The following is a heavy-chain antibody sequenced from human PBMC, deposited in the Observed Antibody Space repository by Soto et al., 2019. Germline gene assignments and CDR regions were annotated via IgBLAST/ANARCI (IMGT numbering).Heavy chain of an antibody. Sequence: GGSLRLSCTASGFTFSSYAMHWVRLEGKGLEWVALLSYYENKKYYADSVKGRFTISRDNSKSILYLQMDSLRVEDTAVYYCARGRRVGPTGVTSYSGMDVWGQGTTVTVSS. CDR1: GFTFSSYA. CDR3: ARGRRVGPTGVTSYSGMDV. D-gene: IGHD1-26*01. J-gene: IGHJ6*02. V-gene: IGHV3-30-3*01. CDR2: LSYYENKK.